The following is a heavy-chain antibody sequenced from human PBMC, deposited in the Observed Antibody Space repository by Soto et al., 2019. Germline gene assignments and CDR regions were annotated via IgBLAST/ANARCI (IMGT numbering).Heavy chain of an antibody. Sequence: SETLSLTCAVSGYSISSGYHWGWIRQPPGKGLEWIGSIYHSGSTYYNPSLKSRVTISVDTSKSQFSLKVRSVTAADTAVYYCAKSYDISGYYPNYYYGMDVWGQGTTVTVSS. D-gene: IGHD3-22*01. CDR2: IYHSGST. CDR1: GYSISSGYH. V-gene: IGHV4-38-2*01. J-gene: IGHJ6*02. CDR3: AKSYDISGYYPNYYYGMDV.